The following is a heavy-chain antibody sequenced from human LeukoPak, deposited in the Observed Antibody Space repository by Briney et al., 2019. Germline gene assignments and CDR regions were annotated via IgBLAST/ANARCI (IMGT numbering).Heavy chain of an antibody. V-gene: IGHV3-48*02. Sequence: PGGSLRLSCAASGFTFSTYGMNWVRQAPGKGLEWISYISSSSSPIYYADSVKGRFTISRDNGKNSLFLQMNSLRDEDTAVYYCARDLGVAAGTLHLDYWGQGTLVTVSS. CDR3: ARDLGVAAGTLHLDY. J-gene: IGHJ4*02. CDR2: ISSSSSPI. CDR1: GFTFSTYG. D-gene: IGHD6-13*01.